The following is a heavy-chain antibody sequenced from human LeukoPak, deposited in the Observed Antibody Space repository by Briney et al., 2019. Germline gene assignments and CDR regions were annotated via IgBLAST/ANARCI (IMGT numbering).Heavy chain of an antibody. D-gene: IGHD3-10*01. CDR1: GYTFTGYY. Sequence: ASVKVSCKASGYTFTGYYMHWVRQAPGQGLEWMGWINPNSGGTNYAQKFQGRVTMTRDTSISTAYMELSRLRSDDTAVYYCAREFSGNPGYYGMDVWGQGTTVTVSS. CDR3: AREFSGNPGYYGMDV. J-gene: IGHJ6*02. CDR2: INPNSGGT. V-gene: IGHV1-2*02.